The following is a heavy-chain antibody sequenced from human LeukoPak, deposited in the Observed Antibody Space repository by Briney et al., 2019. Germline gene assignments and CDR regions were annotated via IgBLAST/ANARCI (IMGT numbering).Heavy chain of an antibody. J-gene: IGHJ5*02. D-gene: IGHD1-14*01. Sequence: SVKVSCKASGGTFSSYAISWVRQAPGHGLEWMGGIIPIFGTANYAQKFQGRVTITTDESTSTAYMELSSLRSEDTAVYYCASDRREGTSTWGQGTLVTVSS. CDR1: GGTFSSYA. CDR2: IIPIFGTA. CDR3: ASDRREGTST. V-gene: IGHV1-69*05.